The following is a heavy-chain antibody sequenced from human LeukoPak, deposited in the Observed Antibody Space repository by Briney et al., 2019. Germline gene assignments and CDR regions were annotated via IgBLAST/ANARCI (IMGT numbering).Heavy chain of an antibody. CDR3: AKSDCSSTSCPTFDY. D-gene: IGHD2-2*01. CDR2: ISWNSGSI. CDR1: GFTFVDYA. V-gene: IGHV3-9*01. J-gene: IGHJ4*02. Sequence: GGSLRLSCAASGFTFVDYAMHWVRQAPGKGLEWVSGISWNSGSIGYADSVKGRFTISRDNAKNSLYLQMNSLRAEDTALYYCAKSDCSSTSCPTFDYWGQGTLVTVSS.